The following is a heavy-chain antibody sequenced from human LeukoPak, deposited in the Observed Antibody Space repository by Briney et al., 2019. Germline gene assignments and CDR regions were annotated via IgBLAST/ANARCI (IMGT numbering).Heavy chain of an antibody. CDR3: AKSSYYDTSGFYREYYFDY. CDR2: IYSGGST. J-gene: IGHJ4*02. CDR1: GFIVSSNY. V-gene: IGHV3-53*01. Sequence: PGGSLRLSCAASGFIVSSNYMNWVRQAPGKGLEWVSVIYSGGSTYYADSVKGRFTISRDNSKNTLYLQMNSLRAEDTAVYYCAKSSYYDTSGFYREYYFDYWGQGTLVTVSS. D-gene: IGHD3-22*01.